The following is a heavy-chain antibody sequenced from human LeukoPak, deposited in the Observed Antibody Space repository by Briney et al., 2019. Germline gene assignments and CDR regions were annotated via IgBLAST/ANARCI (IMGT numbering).Heavy chain of an antibody. CDR3: ARAGWLWAFDY. V-gene: IGHV3-7*01. Sequence: GGSLRLSCAASGFTVSSNYMSWVRQAPGKGLEWVANIKQDGSEKYYVDSVRGRFTISRDNAKNSLYLQMNSLRVEDTAVYYCARAGWLWAFDYWGQGTLVTVSS. CDR2: IKQDGSEK. D-gene: IGHD3-22*01. CDR1: GFTVSSNY. J-gene: IGHJ4*02.